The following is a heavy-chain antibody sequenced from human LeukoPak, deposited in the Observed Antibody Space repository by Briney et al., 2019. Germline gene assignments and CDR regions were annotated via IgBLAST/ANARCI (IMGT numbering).Heavy chain of an antibody. CDR1: GFTFSNYG. V-gene: IGHV3-23*01. Sequence: PGGSLRLSCAASGFTFSNYGMNWVRQAPGKGLEWVSGIGDSGGSTYYADSVKGRFTISRDNSKNTLYLQMSSLRAEDTAVYYCAKGGSLTTVTHFDYWGQGTLVTVSS. D-gene: IGHD4-17*01. CDR3: AKGGSLTTVTHFDY. CDR2: IGDSGGST. J-gene: IGHJ4*02.